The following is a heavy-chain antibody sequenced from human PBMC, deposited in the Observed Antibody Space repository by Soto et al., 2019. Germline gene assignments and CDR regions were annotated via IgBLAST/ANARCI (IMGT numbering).Heavy chain of an antibody. CDR1: GYTFTGYY. J-gene: IGHJ6*02. V-gene: IGHV1-2*04. Sequence: ASVKVSCKASGYTFTGYYMHWVRQAPGQGLEWMGWINPNSGGTNYAEKFQGWVTMTRDTSISTAYMELSRLRSDDTAVYYCARDQGFIYYVSGDPERYYYYYGMDVWGQGTRVTVSS. CDR3: ARDQGFIYYVSGDPERYYYYYGMDV. D-gene: IGHD3-10*01. CDR2: INPNSGGT.